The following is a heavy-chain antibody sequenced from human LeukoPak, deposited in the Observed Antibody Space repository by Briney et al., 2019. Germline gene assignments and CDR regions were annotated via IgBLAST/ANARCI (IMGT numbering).Heavy chain of an antibody. D-gene: IGHD2-2*01. CDR1: GGSFSDYY. J-gene: IGHJ3*02. V-gene: IGHV4-34*01. CDR3: ACDIVVVPAAISAFDI. CDR2: INHSGST. Sequence: PSETLSLTCAVYGGSFSDYYWSWIRQPPGKGLEWIGEINHSGSTNYNPSLKSRVTISVDTSKNQFSLKLSSVTAADTAVYYCACDIVVVPAAISAFDIWGQGTMVTVSS.